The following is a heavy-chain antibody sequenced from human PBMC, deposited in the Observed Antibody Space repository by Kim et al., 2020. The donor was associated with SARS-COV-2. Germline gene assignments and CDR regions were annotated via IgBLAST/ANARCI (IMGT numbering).Heavy chain of an antibody. CDR2: IHAGNGNT. D-gene: IGHD1-26*01. CDR3: AREQSGGSSSDY. V-gene: IGHV1-3*01. CDR1: GYTFINYA. Sequence: ASVKVSCKASGYTFINYAMHWVRQAPGQSLEWMGWIHAGNGNTKYSEDFQGRITITRDTSASTAFIELSSLTYEDSAVYFCAREQSGGSSSDYWGQGTLVTVSS. J-gene: IGHJ4*02.